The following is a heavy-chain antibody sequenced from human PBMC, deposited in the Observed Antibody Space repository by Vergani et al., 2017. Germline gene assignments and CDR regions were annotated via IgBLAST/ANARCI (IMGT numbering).Heavy chain of an antibody. J-gene: IGHJ4*02. V-gene: IGHV4-30-2*02. CDR2: IYHSGST. Sequence: QLQLQESGSGLVKPSQTLSLTCAVSGGSISSGGYSWSWIRQPPGKGLEWIGYIYHSGSTYYNPSLKSRVTISVDRSKNQFSLKLSSVTAADTAVYYCARGIAAAGRSYFDYWGQGTLVTVSS. CDR1: GGSISSGGYS. D-gene: IGHD6-13*01. CDR3: ARGIAAAGRSYFDY.